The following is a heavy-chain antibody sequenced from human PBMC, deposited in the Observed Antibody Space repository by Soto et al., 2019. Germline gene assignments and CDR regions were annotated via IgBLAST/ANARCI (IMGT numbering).Heavy chain of an antibody. D-gene: IGHD3-3*01. J-gene: IGHJ6*02. V-gene: IGHV1-8*01. CDR1: GYTFTSYD. CDR3: ARVSKCDFWSGHHLYYYYGMDV. CDR2: MNPNSGNT. Sequence: ASVKVSCKASGYTFTSYDINWVRQATGQGLEWMGWMNPNSGNTGYAQKFQGRVTMTRNTSISTAYMELSSLRSEDTAVYYCARVSKCDFWSGHHLYYYYGMDVWGQGTTVTVSS.